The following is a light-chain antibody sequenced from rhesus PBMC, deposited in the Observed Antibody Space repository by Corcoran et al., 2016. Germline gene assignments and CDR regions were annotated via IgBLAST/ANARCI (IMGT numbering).Light chain of an antibody. J-gene: IGKJ4*01. CDR2: AAT. CDR1: QGISSS. CDR3: QQYESYPVT. V-gene: IGKV1-28*02. Sequence: DIQMTQSPSSLSASVGDTVTITCRASQGISSSLNWFQQTPGKAPKLLISAATTLQSGVPSRFSGSGSGSDFTLTIRSLQPEDFATYYCQQYESYPVTFGGGTKVEIK.